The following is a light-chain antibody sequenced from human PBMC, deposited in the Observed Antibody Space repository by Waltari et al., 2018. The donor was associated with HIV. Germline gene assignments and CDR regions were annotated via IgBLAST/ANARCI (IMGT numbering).Light chain of an antibody. CDR1: QTISTS. V-gene: IGKV1-39*01. Sequence: DIQLTQSPSSLSASVGDVVPITCRSSQTISTSLNWYQQKPGKDPTILISSASSLQTWVPSRFSASVSGADFHLTISNLQPDSYETYYCQQNYSAPLTFGPETAVDVK. CDR3: QQNYSAPLT. J-gene: IGKJ3*01. CDR2: SAS.